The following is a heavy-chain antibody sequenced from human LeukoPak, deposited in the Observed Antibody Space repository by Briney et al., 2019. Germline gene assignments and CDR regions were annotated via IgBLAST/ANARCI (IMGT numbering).Heavy chain of an antibody. CDR1: GGSISSGSYY. CDR3: ARGSGIQLWPKGYYYYMDV. D-gene: IGHD5-18*01. Sequence: SETLSLTCTVSGGSISSGSYYWSWIRQPAGKGLEWIGRIYTSGSTNYNPSLKSRVTISVDTSKNQFSLKLSSVTAADTAVYYCARGSGIQLWPKGYYYYMDVWGKGTTVTVSS. J-gene: IGHJ6*03. CDR2: IYTSGST. V-gene: IGHV4-61*02.